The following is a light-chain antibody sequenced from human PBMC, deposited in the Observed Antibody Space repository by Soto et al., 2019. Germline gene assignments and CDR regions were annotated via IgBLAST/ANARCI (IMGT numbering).Light chain of an antibody. J-gene: IGKJ1*01. CDR1: QSVSNNY. CDR3: QQYGDSPRT. Sequence: EVVLTQSPGTLSLSPCERATLSRSASQSVSNNYLAWYQQKPGQAPRLLIYGASNRATGIPDRFSGSGSGTDFTLTISRLEPEDFAVYYCQQYGDSPRTFGQGTKVDIK. V-gene: IGKV3-20*01. CDR2: GAS.